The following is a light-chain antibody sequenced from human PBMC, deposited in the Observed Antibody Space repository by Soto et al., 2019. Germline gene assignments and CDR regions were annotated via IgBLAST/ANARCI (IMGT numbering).Light chain of an antibody. CDR1: QSISSG. CDR2: KAS. J-gene: IGKJ1*01. Sequence: DIQMTQSPSTVSASVGDRVTITCRASQSISSGLAWYQQKPGKAPNLLIYKASSLESGVPSRFSGSGSGTEFTLTISSLQPDDFATYYCQQYNIYPWTFGQGTKVEIK. CDR3: QQYNIYPWT. V-gene: IGKV1-5*03.